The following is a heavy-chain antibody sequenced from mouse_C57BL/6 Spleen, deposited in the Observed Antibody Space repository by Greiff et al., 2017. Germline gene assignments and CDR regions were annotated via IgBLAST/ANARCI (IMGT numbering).Heavy chain of an antibody. D-gene: IGHD4-1*01. CDR1: GYTFTSYW. Sequence: QVQLQQPGAELVKPGASVKLSCKASGYTFTSYWMHWVKQRPGQGLEWLGMIHPNSGSTNYNEKFKSKATLTVDKSSSTAYMQLSSLTSEDSAGYYCARSLTGTRGYWYFDVWG. J-gene: IGHJ1*01. CDR2: IHPNSGST. V-gene: IGHV1-64*01. CDR3: ARSLTGTRGYWYFDV.